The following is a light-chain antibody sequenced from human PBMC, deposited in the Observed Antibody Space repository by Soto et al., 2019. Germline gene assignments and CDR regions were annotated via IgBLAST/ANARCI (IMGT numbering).Light chain of an antibody. J-gene: IGLJ1*01. V-gene: IGLV2-14*01. Sequence: QSVLTQPASVSGSPGQSTTISCTGTSSDVGGYNYVSWYQQHPGEAPKLMIYDVSNRPSGVSNRFSGSKSGNTASLTISGLQVEDEADYYCNSYTSRSSTTYVFGTGTKVTVL. CDR2: DVS. CDR3: NSYTSRSSTTYV. CDR1: SSDVGGYNY.